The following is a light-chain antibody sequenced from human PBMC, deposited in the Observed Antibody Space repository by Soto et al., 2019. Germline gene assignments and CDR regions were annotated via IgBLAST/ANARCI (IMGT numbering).Light chain of an antibody. V-gene: IGLV2-8*01. CDR1: SSDVGRYNY. CDR2: EVN. CDR3: YSYAGSNSFV. J-gene: IGLJ1*01. Sequence: QSALTQPPSASGSPGQSVTISCTGTSSDVGRYNYVSWYQQHPGKAPKLMIYEVNERPSGVPDRFSGSKSGNTAFLTVSGLQAEDEADYYCYSYAGSNSFVFGTGTKLTVL.